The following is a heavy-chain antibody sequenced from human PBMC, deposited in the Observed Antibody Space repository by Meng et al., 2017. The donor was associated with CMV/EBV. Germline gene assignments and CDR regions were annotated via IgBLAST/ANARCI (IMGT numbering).Heavy chain of an antibody. Sequence: SGFNFSSYWMSWVRQAPGKGLGWVANIKQDGSEKYYVDSVKGRFTISRDNAKNSLYLQMNSLRAEDTAVYYCARLGFQNYYYYGMDVWGQGTTVTVSS. CDR3: ARLGFQNYYYYGMDV. V-gene: IGHV3-7*01. CDR2: IKQDGSEK. CDR1: GFNFSSYW. D-gene: IGHD2-15*01. J-gene: IGHJ6*02.